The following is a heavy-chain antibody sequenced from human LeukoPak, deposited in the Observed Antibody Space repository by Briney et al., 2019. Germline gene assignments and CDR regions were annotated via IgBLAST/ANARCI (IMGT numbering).Heavy chain of an antibody. D-gene: IGHD3-9*01. V-gene: IGHV3-74*01. CDR2: INRDGSRT. CDR3: VRSLTGTDDY. Sequence: GGSLRLACAASGFTFSTSWMHWVRQAPGKGLVWVSHINRDGSRTTYADSVKGRFTISRDNAKNTVYLQMNSLRAEDTALYFCVRSLTGTDDYWGQGALVTVSS. CDR1: GFTFSTSW. J-gene: IGHJ4*02.